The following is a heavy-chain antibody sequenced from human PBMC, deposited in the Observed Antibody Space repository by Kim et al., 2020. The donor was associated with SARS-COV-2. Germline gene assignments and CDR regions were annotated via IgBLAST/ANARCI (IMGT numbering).Heavy chain of an antibody. CDR3: ARGHNWNAVDY. V-gene: IGHV4-34*01. D-gene: IGHD1-20*01. J-gene: IGHJ4*02. Sequence: SETLSLTCAVYGGSFSGYYWSWIRQPPGKGLEWIGEINHSGSTNYNPSLKSRVTISVDTSKNQFSLKLSSVTAADTAVYYCARGHNWNAVDYWGQGTLVTVSS. CDR1: GGSFSGYY. CDR2: INHSGST.